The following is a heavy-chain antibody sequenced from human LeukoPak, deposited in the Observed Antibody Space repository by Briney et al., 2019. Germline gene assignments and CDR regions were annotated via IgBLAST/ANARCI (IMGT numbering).Heavy chain of an antibody. V-gene: IGHV4-59*07. D-gene: IGHD3-22*01. CDR2: VHNSGNN. CDR1: GRSISFYY. Sequence: SDTLSLTCTVSGRSISFYYWRWIRQSPGKGLEWIAYVHNSGNNNYNHYLKSRVTISLHTSKNQFSLKLTSVVAADSAMYYCAEDGSSGSCHHYSSYHYIDVWGKGTTVTVSS. J-gene: IGHJ6*03. CDR3: AEDGSSGSCHHYSSYHYIDV.